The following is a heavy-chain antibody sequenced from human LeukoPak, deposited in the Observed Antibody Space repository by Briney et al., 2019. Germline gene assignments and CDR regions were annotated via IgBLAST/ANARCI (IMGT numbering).Heavy chain of an antibody. D-gene: IGHD1-1*01. CDR2: IYYSGST. CDR3: ARDRTSSAGYDY. V-gene: IGHV4-59*01. Sequence: KPSETLSLTCTVSGGSISSYYWSGIRQPPGKGLEWIGYIYYSGSTNYNPSLKSRVTISVDTSKNQFSLKLSSVTAADTAVYYCARDRTSSAGYDYWGQGTLVTVSS. J-gene: IGHJ4*02. CDR1: GGSISSYY.